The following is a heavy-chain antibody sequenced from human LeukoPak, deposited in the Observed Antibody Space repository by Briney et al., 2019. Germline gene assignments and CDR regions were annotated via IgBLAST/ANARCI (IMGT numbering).Heavy chain of an antibody. J-gene: IGHJ4*02. CDR2: IYTSGST. D-gene: IGHD6-6*01. CDR3: ARLKQLDIDY. CDR1: GGSISNYY. Sequence: SETLSLTCTVSGGSISNYYWSWIRQPAGKGLEWIGRIYTSGSTNYNPSLKSRVTISIDKSKNQFSLKLTSVTAPDTAVYYCARLKQLDIDYWGQGTLVTVSS. V-gene: IGHV4-4*07.